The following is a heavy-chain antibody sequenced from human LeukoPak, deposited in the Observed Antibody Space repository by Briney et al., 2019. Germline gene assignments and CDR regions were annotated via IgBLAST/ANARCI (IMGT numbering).Heavy chain of an antibody. CDR3: ARVEFGELSPYFDY. CDR1: GFTFSSYW. CDR2: INSDGSST. Sequence: GGSLRLSCAASGFTFSSYWMHWVRQAPGKGLVWVSRINSDGSSTSYADSVKGRFTISGDNAKNTLYLQMNSLRAEDTAVYYCARVEFGELSPYFDYWGQGTLVTVSS. V-gene: IGHV3-74*01. J-gene: IGHJ4*02. D-gene: IGHD3-10*01.